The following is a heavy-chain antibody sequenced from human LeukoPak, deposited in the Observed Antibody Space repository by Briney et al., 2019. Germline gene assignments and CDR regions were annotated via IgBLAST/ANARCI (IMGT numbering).Heavy chain of an antibody. Sequence: PETLSLTCTVSGGSISSYYWSWIRQPPGKGLEWIGYIYYSGSTNYNPSLKSRVTISVDTSKNQFSLKLSSVTAADTAVYYCARLRRGYSFDYWGQGTLVTVSS. CDR2: IYYSGST. D-gene: IGHD5-18*01. V-gene: IGHV4-59*08. CDR3: ARLRRGYSFDY. CDR1: GGSISSYY. J-gene: IGHJ4*02.